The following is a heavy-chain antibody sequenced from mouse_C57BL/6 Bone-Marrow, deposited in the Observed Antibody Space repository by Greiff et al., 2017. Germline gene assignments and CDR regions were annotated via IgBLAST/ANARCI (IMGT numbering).Heavy chain of an antibody. J-gene: IGHJ4*01. CDR1: GFTFSSYA. Sequence: DVKLVESGEGLVKPGGSLKLSCAASGFTFSSYAMSWVRPTPETRLEWVAYISSCGDYIYYADTVKGRFTISRDHARNTLYLQMISLKSEDTAMYYCTRDYDEGAMDYWGQGTSVTVSS. D-gene: IGHD2-3*01. CDR3: TRDYDEGAMDY. CDR2: ISSCGDYI. V-gene: IGHV5-9-1*02.